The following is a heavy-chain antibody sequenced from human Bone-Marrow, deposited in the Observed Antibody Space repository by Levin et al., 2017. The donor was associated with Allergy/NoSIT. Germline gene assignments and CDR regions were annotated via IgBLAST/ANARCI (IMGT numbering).Heavy chain of an antibody. Sequence: QSGGSLRLSCAASGFSFRNYGIHWVRQAPGKGLEWVAVISDDGTNKNYADSVKGRFTIARDNSKNTLYLQMNSLRREDTAVYYCAKDGGTVATFSRYYQFGMGVWGRGTTVAVSS. J-gene: IGHJ6*02. CDR1: GFSFRNYG. CDR2: ISDDGTNK. CDR3: AKDGGTVATFSRYYQFGMGV. V-gene: IGHV3-30*18. D-gene: IGHD2/OR15-2a*01.